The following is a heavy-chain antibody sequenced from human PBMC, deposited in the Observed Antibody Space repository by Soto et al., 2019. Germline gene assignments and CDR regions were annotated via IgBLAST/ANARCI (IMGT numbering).Heavy chain of an antibody. D-gene: IGHD5-18*01. Sequence: SETLSLTCTVSGGSISSYYWSWIRQPPGKGLEWIGYIYYSGSTNYNPSLKSRVTISVDTSKNQFSLKLSSVTAADTAVYYCARLDLDTAMAHYYYYGMDVWGQGTTVTVS. CDR2: IYYSGST. CDR1: GGSISSYY. J-gene: IGHJ6*02. CDR3: ARLDLDTAMAHYYYYGMDV. V-gene: IGHV4-59*01.